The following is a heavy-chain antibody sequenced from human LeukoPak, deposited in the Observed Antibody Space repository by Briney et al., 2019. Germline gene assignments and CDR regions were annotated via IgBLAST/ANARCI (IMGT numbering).Heavy chain of an antibody. D-gene: IGHD3-3*01. CDR2: ISSSSSYI. Sequence: GGSLRLSCAASGFTFSSYSMTWVRQAPGKGLEWVSSISSSSSYIYYADSVKGRFTISRDNAKNSLYLQMNSLRAEDTAVYYCARDRPEYYDFWSGYPDYFDYWGQGTLVTVSS. J-gene: IGHJ4*02. CDR3: ARDRPEYYDFWSGYPDYFDY. CDR1: GFTFSSYS. V-gene: IGHV3-21*01.